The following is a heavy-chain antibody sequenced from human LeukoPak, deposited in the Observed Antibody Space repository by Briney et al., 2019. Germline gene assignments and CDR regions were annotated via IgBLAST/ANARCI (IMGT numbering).Heavy chain of an antibody. V-gene: IGHV1-24*01. D-gene: IGHD3-9*01. CDR2: FNPEDGET. CDR1: GYTLTELS. Sequence: ASVKVSCKVCGYTLTELSMHWVRQAPGKGLEWMGGFNPEDGETIYAQKFQGRVTMTEDTSTDTAYMELSSLRSEDTAVYYCATGLRYFDWLFPDTYFDYWGQGTLVTVSS. CDR3: ATGLRYFDWLFPDTYFDY. J-gene: IGHJ4*02.